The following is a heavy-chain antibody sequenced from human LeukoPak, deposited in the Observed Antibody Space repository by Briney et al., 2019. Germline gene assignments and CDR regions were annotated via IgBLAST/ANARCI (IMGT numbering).Heavy chain of an antibody. CDR2: IRFDGSNT. CDR3: ARERTPKHYYGSGSYDRYFDY. D-gene: IGHD3-10*01. V-gene: IGHV3-30*02. J-gene: IGHJ4*02. Sequence: GGSLRLSCAASGFTFSSYGMHWVRQAPGKGLEWVAFIRFDGSNTYYADSVKGRFTISRDTTQNSLYLQMNSLRAEDTAVYYCARERTPKHYYGSGSYDRYFDYWGQGTLVTVSS. CDR1: GFTFSSYG.